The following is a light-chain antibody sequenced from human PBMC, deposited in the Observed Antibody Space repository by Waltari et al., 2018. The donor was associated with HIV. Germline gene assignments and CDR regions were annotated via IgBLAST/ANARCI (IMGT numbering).Light chain of an antibody. V-gene: IGLV2-14*01. CDR1: SSEVGGYHY. CDR2: DVS. CDR3: SSYTSSSTRV. Sequence: QSALTQPASVAGSPVQSITISCTGTSSEVGGYHYVSWYQPHPGKAPKLIIYDVSHRPSGVSNLFSGSKSGNTASLTISGLQAEDEADYYCSSYTSSSTRVFGGGTKLTVL. J-gene: IGLJ2*01.